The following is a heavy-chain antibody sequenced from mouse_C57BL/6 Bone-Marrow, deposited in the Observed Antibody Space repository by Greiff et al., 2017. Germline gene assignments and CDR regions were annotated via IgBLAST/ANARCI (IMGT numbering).Heavy chain of an antibody. V-gene: IGHV1-78*01. CDR1: GYTFTDHT. Sequence: VQLQQSDAELVKPGASVKISCKASGYTFTDHTIHWMKQRPEQGLEWIGYIYPRDGSTKYNEKFKGKATLTADKSSSTAYMQLNSLTSEDSAVYVGAKEVYDGYDWFAYWGQGTLVTVSA. CDR2: IYPRDGST. J-gene: IGHJ3*01. CDR3: AKEVYDGYDWFAY. D-gene: IGHD2-3*01.